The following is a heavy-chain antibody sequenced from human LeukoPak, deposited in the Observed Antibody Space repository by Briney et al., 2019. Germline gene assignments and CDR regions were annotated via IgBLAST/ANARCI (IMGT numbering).Heavy chain of an antibody. V-gene: IGHV1-8*02. CDR2: MNPNSGNT. J-gene: IGHJ4*02. CDR3: ARALMVRGVPLGY. D-gene: IGHD3-10*01. Sequence: GASVKVSCKASGFTFTSSAVQWVRQARGQGLEWMGWMNPNSGNTGYAQKFQGRVTMTRNTSISTAYMELSSLRSEDTAVYYCARALMVRGVPLGYWGQGTLVTVSS. CDR1: GFTFTSSA.